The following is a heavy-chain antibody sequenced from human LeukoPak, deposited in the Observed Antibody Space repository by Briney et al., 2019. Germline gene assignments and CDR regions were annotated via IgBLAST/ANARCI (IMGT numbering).Heavy chain of an antibody. D-gene: IGHD3-22*01. Sequence: GGSLRLSCAASGFTFSSYEMNWVRQAPGKGLEWVSYISSSGSTIYYADSVKGRFTISRDNAKNSLYLQMNSLRAEDTAVYYCAKDLRYYYDSSGYYPGDYWGQGTLVTVSS. CDR2: ISSSGSTI. V-gene: IGHV3-48*03. CDR1: GFTFSSYE. CDR3: AKDLRYYYDSSGYYPGDY. J-gene: IGHJ4*02.